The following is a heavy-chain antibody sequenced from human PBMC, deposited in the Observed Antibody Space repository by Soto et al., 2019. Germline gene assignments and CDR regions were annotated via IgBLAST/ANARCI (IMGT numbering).Heavy chain of an antibody. CDR2: TYYRSKWYN. CDR1: GDSVSSNSAA. D-gene: IGHD6-6*01. J-gene: IGHJ5*02. Sequence: SQTLSLTCAISGDSVSSNSAAWNWIRQSPSRGLEWLGRTYYRSKWYNDYAVSVKSRITINPDTSKNQFSLQLNSVTPEDTAVYYCAREDSSPSRAQDPYNWFDPWGQGTLVTVSS. CDR3: AREDSSPSRAQDPYNWFDP. V-gene: IGHV6-1*01.